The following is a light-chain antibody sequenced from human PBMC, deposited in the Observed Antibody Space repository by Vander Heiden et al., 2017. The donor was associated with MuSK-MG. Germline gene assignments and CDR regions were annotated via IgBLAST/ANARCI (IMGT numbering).Light chain of an antibody. CDR2: WAS. CDR1: QSVLYSSNNKNY. CDR3: QQYYSTPHT. Sequence: DIVMTQSPDSLAVSLGERATINCKSSQSVLYSSNNKNYLAWYQQKPGQPPKLLIYWASTRESGVPDRCSGSGSGTDFTLTISSLQAEDVAVYYCQQYYSTPHTFGQGTKVEIK. V-gene: IGKV4-1*01. J-gene: IGKJ1*01.